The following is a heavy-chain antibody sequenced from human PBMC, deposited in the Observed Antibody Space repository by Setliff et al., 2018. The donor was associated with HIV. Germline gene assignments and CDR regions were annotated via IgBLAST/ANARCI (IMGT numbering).Heavy chain of an antibody. D-gene: IGHD5-12*01. CDR2: IYYSGST. CDR3: ARVYSGYEWGYYFGY. J-gene: IGHJ4*02. CDR1: GGSISSHY. Sequence: SETLSLTCTVSGGSISSHYWSWIRQPPGKGLEWIGSIYYSGSTNYNPSLKSRVTISVDTSKNQFSLKLSSVTAADTAVYYCARVYSGYEWGYYFGYWGQGTLVTVSS. V-gene: IGHV4-59*11.